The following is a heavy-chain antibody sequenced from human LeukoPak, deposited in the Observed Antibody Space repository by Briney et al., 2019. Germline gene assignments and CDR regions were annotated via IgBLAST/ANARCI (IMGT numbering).Heavy chain of an antibody. CDR1: GFTFSSYG. V-gene: IGHV3-30*18. CDR2: ISYDGSNK. J-gene: IGHJ6*02. Sequence: GGSLRPSCAASGFTFSSYGMHWVRQAPGKGLEWVAVISYDGSNKYYADSVKGRFTISRDNSKNTLYLQMNSLRAEDTAVYYCAKADTWELLYYYGMDVWGQGTTVTVSS. CDR3: AKADTWELLYYYGMDV. D-gene: IGHD1-26*01.